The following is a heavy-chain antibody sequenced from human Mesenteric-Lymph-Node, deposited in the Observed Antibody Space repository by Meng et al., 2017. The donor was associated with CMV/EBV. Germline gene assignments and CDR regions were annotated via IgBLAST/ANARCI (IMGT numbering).Heavy chain of an antibody. V-gene: IGHV2-5*01. CDR1: AFSLSTSGVG. J-gene: IGHJ4*02. CDR3: AHITPDYYDSSGYDY. Sequence: SGPTLVKPTQTLTLTCTFSAFSLSTSGVGVGWIRQPPGKALEWLPLIYWHDDKRYSTSLKSRLTITKHTSKNQVVLTMTNMDPVDTATYYCAHITPDYYDSSGYDYWGQGTLVTVSS. CDR2: IYWHDDK. D-gene: IGHD3-22*01.